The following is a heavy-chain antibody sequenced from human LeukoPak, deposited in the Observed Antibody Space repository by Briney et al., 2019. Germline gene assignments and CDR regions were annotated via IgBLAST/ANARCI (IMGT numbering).Heavy chain of an antibody. J-gene: IGHJ4*02. CDR2: IFPGGIT. CDR3: ARARGSYYYDDTIDY. V-gene: IGHV3-66*02. CDR1: GLTVSNNY. Sequence: GGSLRLSCAASGLTVSNNYMSWVRQAPGKGLEWVSVIFPGGITYYADSVRGRFTISRDNSKNTVHLQMNSLRPEDTAVYYCARARGSYYYDDTIDYWGQGTLVTVSS. D-gene: IGHD3-22*01.